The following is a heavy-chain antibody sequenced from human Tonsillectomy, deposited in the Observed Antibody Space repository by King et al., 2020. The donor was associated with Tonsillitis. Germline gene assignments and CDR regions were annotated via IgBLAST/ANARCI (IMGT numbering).Heavy chain of an antibody. D-gene: IGHD3-3*01. J-gene: IGHJ4*02. CDR1: GFTFSSYS. Sequence: VQLVESGGGLVKPGGSLRLSCAASGFTFSSYSMNWVRQAPGKGLEWVSSISSSSSYIYYADSVKGRFTISRDNAKNSLYLQMNSLRAEDPAVYYCAREAIFGVEDYWGQGTLVTVSS. V-gene: IGHV3-21*01. CDR3: AREAIFGVEDY. CDR2: ISSSSSYI.